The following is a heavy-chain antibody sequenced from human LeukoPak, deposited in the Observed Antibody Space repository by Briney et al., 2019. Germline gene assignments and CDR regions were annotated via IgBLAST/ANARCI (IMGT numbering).Heavy chain of an antibody. V-gene: IGHV4-4*07. CDR2: IYTSGST. CDR1: GGSISSYY. D-gene: IGHD5-18*01. J-gene: IGHJ4*02. CDR3: ASSTPGYSSGFS. Sequence: SETLSLTCTVSGGSISSYYWSWIRQPAGKGLERIGRIYTSGSTNYNPSLKSRVTMSVDTSKNQFSLKLSSVTAADTAVYYCASSTPGYSSGFSWGQGTLVTVSS.